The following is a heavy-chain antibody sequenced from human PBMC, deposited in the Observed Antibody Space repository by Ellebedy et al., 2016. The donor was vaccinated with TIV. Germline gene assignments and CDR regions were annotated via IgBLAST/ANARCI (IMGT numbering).Heavy chain of an antibody. D-gene: IGHD5-12*01. Sequence: ASVKVSXKASSYTFTSYGISWVRQAPGQGLEWMGWISAYNGNTNYAQKLQGRVTMTADTSTSTAYMELRSLRSDDTAVYYCARESKDGYDSLFDYWGQGTLVTVSS. J-gene: IGHJ4*02. CDR3: ARESKDGYDSLFDY. CDR1: SYTFTSYG. CDR2: ISAYNGNT. V-gene: IGHV1-18*01.